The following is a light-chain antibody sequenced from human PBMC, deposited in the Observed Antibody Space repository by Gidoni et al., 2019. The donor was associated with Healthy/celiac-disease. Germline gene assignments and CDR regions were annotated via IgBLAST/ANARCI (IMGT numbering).Light chain of an antibody. Sequence: IVLTQSPGTLSWSPGERATLSCRASQSVRSSYLAWYQQKPGQAPRLLIYGASSRATGIPDRSSGSGSGTDFTLTISRLEPEDFAVYYCQQYGSPLTCGGGTKVEIK. J-gene: IGKJ4*01. V-gene: IGKV3-20*01. CDR3: QQYGSPLT. CDR2: GAS. CDR1: QSVRSSY.